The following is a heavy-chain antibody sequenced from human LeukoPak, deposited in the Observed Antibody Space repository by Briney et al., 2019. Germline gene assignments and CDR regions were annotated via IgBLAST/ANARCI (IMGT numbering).Heavy chain of an antibody. V-gene: IGHV3-66*01. D-gene: IGHD1-26*01. Sequence: GSLRLSCAASGFTVSSNYMSWVRQAPGKGLEWVSVIYSGGSTYYADSVKGRFSISRDNCKNTLYLQMNSLRAEDTAVYYCARLRGSGSYYLYYWGQGTLVTVSS. CDR1: GFTVSSNY. CDR3: ARLRGSGSYYLYY. J-gene: IGHJ4*02. CDR2: IYSGGST.